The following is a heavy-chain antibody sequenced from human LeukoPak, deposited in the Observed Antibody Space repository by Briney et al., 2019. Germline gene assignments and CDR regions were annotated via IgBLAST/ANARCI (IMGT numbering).Heavy chain of an antibody. D-gene: IGHD3-22*01. V-gene: IGHV3-48*04. CDR3: ARGNYDSSGSFDY. J-gene: IGHJ4*02. CDR1: GFSFSKHG. Sequence: GGSLTLSCEASGFSFSKHGLNWVRQAPGKGLEWVSYISSSSSTIYYADSVKGRFTISRDNAQNSLYLQMNSLRAEDTAVYYCARGNYDSSGSFDYWGQGTLVTVSS. CDR2: ISSSSSTI.